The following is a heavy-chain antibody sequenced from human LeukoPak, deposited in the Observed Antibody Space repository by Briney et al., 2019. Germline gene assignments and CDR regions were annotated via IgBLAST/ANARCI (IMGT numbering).Heavy chain of an antibody. CDR3: ARTEYYYDSSGYYLLDY. J-gene: IGHJ4*02. V-gene: IGHV1-18*01. CDR2: ISAYNRNT. CDR1: GYTFTSYG. Sequence: GASVKVCCKASGYTFTSYGISWVRQAPGQGLEWMGWISAYNRNTNYAQKLQGRVTMTTDTSTSTAYMELRRLRSDDTAVYYCARTEYYYDSSGYYLLDYWGQGTLVTVSS. D-gene: IGHD3-22*01.